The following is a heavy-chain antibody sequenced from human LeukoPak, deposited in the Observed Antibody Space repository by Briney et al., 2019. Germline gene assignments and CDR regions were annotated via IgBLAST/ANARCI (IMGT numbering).Heavy chain of an antibody. V-gene: IGHV3-23*01. CDR2: ISGSGGST. D-gene: IGHD1-26*01. CDR1: GFTFSDYY. J-gene: IGHJ4*02. CDR3: AKDRVGVPDY. Sequence: GGSLRLSCAASGFTFSDYYMSWIRQAPGKGLEWVSAISGSGGSTYYADSVKGRFTISRDNSKNTLYLQMNSLRAEDTAVYYCAKDRVGVPDYWGQGTLVTVSS.